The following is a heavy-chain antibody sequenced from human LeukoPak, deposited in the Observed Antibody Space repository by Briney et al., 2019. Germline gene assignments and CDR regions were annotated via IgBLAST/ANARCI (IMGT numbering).Heavy chain of an antibody. Sequence: GRSLRLSCAASGFTFSSYGMHWVRQAPGKGLEWVAVISYDGSNKYYADSVKGRFTISRDNSKNTLYLQMNSLRAEDTAVYYCAKDPSVPYYGDYAPPWGQGTLVTVSS. V-gene: IGHV3-30*18. CDR2: ISYDGSNK. CDR1: GFTFSSYG. D-gene: IGHD4-17*01. J-gene: IGHJ5*02. CDR3: AKDPSVPYYGDYAPP.